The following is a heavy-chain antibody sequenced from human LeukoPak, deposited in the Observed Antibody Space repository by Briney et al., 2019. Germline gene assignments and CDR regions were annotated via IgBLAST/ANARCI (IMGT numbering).Heavy chain of an antibody. Sequence: SETLSLTCTVSGDSVSSSSHYWVWIRQPPGKGLEWIRSVYYGGTTYNAPSFTGRVTVSVDMSMNQFSLKLNSVTAADTAIYFCARRGLTGEPRWGKGATITVSS. D-gene: IGHD1-14*01. CDR2: VYYGGTT. CDR3: ARRGLTGEPR. J-gene: IGHJ6*04. V-gene: IGHV4-39*07. CDR1: GDSVSSSSHY.